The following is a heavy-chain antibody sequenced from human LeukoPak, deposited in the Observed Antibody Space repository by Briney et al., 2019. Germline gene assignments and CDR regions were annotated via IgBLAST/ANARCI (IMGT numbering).Heavy chain of an antibody. Sequence: SETLSLTCTVSGGSINSYYWSWIRQPPGKGLEWIGYIYYSGSTNYNPSLKSRVTISVDTSKNQFSLKLSSVTAADTAVYYCARDDSAMADYWGQGTLVTVS. V-gene: IGHV4-59*01. CDR2: IYYSGST. D-gene: IGHD5-18*01. CDR1: GGSINSYY. CDR3: ARDDSAMADY. J-gene: IGHJ4*02.